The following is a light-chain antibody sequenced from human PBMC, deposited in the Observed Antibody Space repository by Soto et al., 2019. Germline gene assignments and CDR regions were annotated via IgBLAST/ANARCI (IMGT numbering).Light chain of an antibody. CDR3: QQYSGYPFT. J-gene: IGKJ3*01. CDR1: QSISSW. V-gene: IGKV1-5*03. CDR2: KAS. Sequence: DIQMTQSPSTLSASVGDRVTITCRASQSISSWLAWYQQKPGKAPKLLIYKASSLESGVPSRFSGSGSGTEFTLTISSLQPDHFATYFCQQYSGYPFTFGPGTKVDIK.